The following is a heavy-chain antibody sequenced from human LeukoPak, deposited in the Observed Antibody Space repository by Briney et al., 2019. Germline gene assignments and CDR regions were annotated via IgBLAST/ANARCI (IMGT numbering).Heavy chain of an antibody. V-gene: IGHV4-34*01. CDR1: GGSFSGYY. CDR3: ARSGIEDIVLMVYAHFDY. CDR2: INHSEST. D-gene: IGHD2-8*01. J-gene: IGHJ4*02. Sequence: SETLSLTCAVYGGSFSGYYWSWIRQPPGKGLEWIGEINHSESTNYNPSLKSRVTISADTSKNQFSLKLSSVTAADTAVYYCARSGIEDIVLMVYAHFDYWGQGTLVTVSS.